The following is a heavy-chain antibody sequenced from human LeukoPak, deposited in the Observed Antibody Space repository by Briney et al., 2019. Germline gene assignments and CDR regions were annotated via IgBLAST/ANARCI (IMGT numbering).Heavy chain of an antibody. D-gene: IGHD3-10*01. Sequence: PSETLSLTCTVSGGSVSSGSYYWSWIRQPPGKGLEWIGHIYYSGSTNYNPSLKSRVTISVDTSKNQFSLKLSSVTAADTAVDYCARMYYYGSGSYWYYFDYWGQGTLVTVSS. CDR1: GGSVSSGSYY. V-gene: IGHV4-61*01. CDR3: ARMYYYGSGSYWYYFDY. CDR2: IYYSGST. J-gene: IGHJ4*02.